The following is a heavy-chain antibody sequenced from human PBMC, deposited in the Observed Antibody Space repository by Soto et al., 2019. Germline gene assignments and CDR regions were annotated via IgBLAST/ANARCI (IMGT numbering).Heavy chain of an antibody. D-gene: IGHD6-13*01. Sequence: GESLKISCKGSGYSFTSYWIGWVRQMPGKGLEWMGIIYPGDSDTRYSPSFQGQVTISADKSTSTAYLQWSSLKASDTAMYYCARSSSWYGGYRGHWFDPWGQGTLVTVSS. CDR1: GYSFTSYW. CDR3: ARSSSWYGGYRGHWFDP. CDR2: IYPGDSDT. J-gene: IGHJ5*02. V-gene: IGHV5-51*01.